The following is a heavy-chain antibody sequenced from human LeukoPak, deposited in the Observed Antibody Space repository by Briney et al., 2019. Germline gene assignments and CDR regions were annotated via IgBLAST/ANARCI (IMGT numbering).Heavy chain of an antibody. CDR2: MKYDGSEK. J-gene: IGHJ4*02. V-gene: IGHV3-7*03. D-gene: IGHD6-13*01. CDR1: GFTFSSYW. CDR3: AQQLGN. Sequence: GGSLRLSCAASGFTFSSYWMSWVRQAPGKGLEWVANMKYDGSEKYYVDSVKGRFTISRDNSKNSLYLQMNSLRTEDTALYYCAQQLGNWGQGTLVTVSS.